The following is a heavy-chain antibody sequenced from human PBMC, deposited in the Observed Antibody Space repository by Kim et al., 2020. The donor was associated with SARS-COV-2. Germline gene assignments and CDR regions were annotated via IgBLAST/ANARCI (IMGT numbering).Heavy chain of an antibody. Sequence: GGSINTPGYYWSWIRQHPGKGLEWIGYLYCTGSTYYNPSLKSRVTMSVDSSKNQFSLKLSSLTAADTAMYYCARVFRGYGDYWGRGTLAT. D-gene: IGHD5-12*01. J-gene: IGHJ4*02. CDR2: LYCTGST. CDR3: ARVFRGYGDY. CDR1: GGSINTPGYY. V-gene: IGHV4-31*02.